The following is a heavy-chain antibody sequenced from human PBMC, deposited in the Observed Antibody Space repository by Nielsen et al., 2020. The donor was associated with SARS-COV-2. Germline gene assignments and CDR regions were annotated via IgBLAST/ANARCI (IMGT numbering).Heavy chain of an antibody. CDR1: GASISTSNYY. V-gene: IGHV4-39*07. CDR3: VGGSYRQFDY. Sequence: SETLSLTCSVSGASISTSNYYWGWIRQPPGKGLEWIESIFYSGSTYHNPSLKSRVTMSVDTSKNQFSLKLSSVTAADTAVYYCVGGSYRQFDYWGQGTLVTVSS. D-gene: IGHD3-16*02. CDR2: IFYSGST. J-gene: IGHJ4*02.